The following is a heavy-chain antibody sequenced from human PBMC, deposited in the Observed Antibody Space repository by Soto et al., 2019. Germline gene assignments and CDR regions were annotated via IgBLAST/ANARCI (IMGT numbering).Heavy chain of an antibody. D-gene: IGHD3-22*01. Sequence: GGSLRLSCAASGFTFSSYAMNWVRQAPGKGLEWVSSISSSSSYIYYADSVKGRFTTSRDNAKNSLYLQMNSLRAEDTAVYYCARVAEYYYDSSGYLNWFDPWGQGTLVTVSS. CDR3: ARVAEYYYDSSGYLNWFDP. CDR2: ISSSSSYI. J-gene: IGHJ5*02. CDR1: GFTFSSYA. V-gene: IGHV3-21*01.